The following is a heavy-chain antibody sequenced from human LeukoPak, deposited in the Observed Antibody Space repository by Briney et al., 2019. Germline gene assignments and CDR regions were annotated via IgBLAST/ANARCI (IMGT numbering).Heavy chain of an antibody. J-gene: IGHJ4*02. Sequence: SETLSLTCTVSGGSVSSGSYYWSWIRQPPGKGLEWIGYIYYSGSTNYNPSLKSRVTISVDRSKNQFSLKLSSVTAADTAVYYCARVFYYDSSGYYSDLYFDYWSQGTLVTVSS. V-gene: IGHV4-61*01. D-gene: IGHD3-22*01. CDR2: IYYSGST. CDR3: ARVFYYDSSGYYSDLYFDY. CDR1: GGSVSSGSYY.